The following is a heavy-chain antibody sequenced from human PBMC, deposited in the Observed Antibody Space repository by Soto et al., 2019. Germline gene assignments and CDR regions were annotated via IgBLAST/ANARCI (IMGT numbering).Heavy chain of an antibody. CDR2: ISGSGGST. Sequence: WWCLSLSCAASGFSFSSYAIRWGLQAPGKGLEWVSAISGSGGSTYYADSVKGRFTISRDKSTNTLYVQMNSLRADDTAVFYCARDADSGIYYFLLDYWGQGTLVTVSS. J-gene: IGHJ4*02. V-gene: IGHV3-23*01. CDR1: GFSFSSYA. D-gene: IGHD1-26*01. CDR3: ARDADSGIYYFLLDY.